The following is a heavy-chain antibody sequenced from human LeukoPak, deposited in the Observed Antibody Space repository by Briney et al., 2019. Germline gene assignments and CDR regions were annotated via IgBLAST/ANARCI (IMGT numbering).Heavy chain of an antibody. Sequence: PSQTLSLTCTVSRGSISSGSYYWSWIRQPAGKGLEWIGRIYTSGSTNYNPPLKSRVTISVDTSKNQFSLKLSSVTAADTAVYYCARGPHSSSLRNWFDPWGQGTLVTVSS. D-gene: IGHD6-6*01. V-gene: IGHV4-61*02. CDR1: RGSISSGSYY. J-gene: IGHJ5*02. CDR3: ARGPHSSSLRNWFDP. CDR2: IYTSGST.